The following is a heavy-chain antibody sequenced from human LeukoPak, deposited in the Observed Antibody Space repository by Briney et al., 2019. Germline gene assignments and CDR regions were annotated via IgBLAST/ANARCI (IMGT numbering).Heavy chain of an antibody. V-gene: IGHV1-46*01. CDR2: INPSGGST. CDR1: GYTFTSYY. CDR3: ARDPPYSSGWYGLFDY. D-gene: IGHD6-19*01. J-gene: IGHJ4*02. Sequence: ASVKVSCKASGYTFTSYYMHWVRQAPGQGLEWMGIINPSGGSTSYAQKFQGRVTMTRDMSTSTVYMELSSLRSEDTAVYYCARDPPYSSGWYGLFDYWGQGTLVTVSS.